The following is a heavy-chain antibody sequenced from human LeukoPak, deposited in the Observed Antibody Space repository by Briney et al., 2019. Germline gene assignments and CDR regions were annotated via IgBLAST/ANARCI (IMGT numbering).Heavy chain of an antibody. Sequence: GGSLRLSCAASGFTFCSYGMHWVRQAPGKGLEWVAVIWYDGSNKYYADSVKGRFTISRDNSKNTLYLQMNSLRAEDTAVYYCARGSTSSPYKSAYFDYWGQGALVTVSS. J-gene: IGHJ4*02. D-gene: IGHD2-2*01. CDR2: IWYDGSNK. V-gene: IGHV3-33*01. CDR1: GFTFCSYG. CDR3: ARGSTSSPYKSAYFDY.